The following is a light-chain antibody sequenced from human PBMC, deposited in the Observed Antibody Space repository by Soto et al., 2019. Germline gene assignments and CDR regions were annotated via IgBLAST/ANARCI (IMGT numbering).Light chain of an antibody. Sequence: QSALTQPPSASGSPGQSVTISCTGTSSDVGGYNYVSWYQQYPGKAPKLMIYEVTKRPSGVPDRFSGSKSGNTASLTVSGLQAEDEADYYCSSYAGSNNFEVFGGGTKVTVL. CDR2: EVT. CDR3: SSYAGSNNFEV. CDR1: SSDVGGYNY. J-gene: IGLJ2*01. V-gene: IGLV2-8*01.